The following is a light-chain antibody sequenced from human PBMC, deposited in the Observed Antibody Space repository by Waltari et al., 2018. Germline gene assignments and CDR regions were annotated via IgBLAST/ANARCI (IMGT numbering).Light chain of an antibody. Sequence: LTQPASVSGSPGQSIAISCTGTSSDIGGHIHVSWYQQHPGKAPKIIIYNVHNRPSGVSDRFSGSKSGNTASLTISGLQAEDEADYYCGSYRSGSTLVFGGGTRLTVL. J-gene: IGLJ2*01. CDR1: SSDIGGHIH. CDR3: GSYRSGSTLV. CDR2: NVH. V-gene: IGLV2-14*03.